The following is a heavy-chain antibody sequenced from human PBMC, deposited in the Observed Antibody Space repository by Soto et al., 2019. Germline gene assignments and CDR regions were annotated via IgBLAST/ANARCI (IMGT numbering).Heavy chain of an antibody. CDR3: GGGDY. D-gene: IGHD3-16*01. V-gene: IGHV3-7*01. CDR1: GFAFSTYW. Sequence: EVQMVESGGDLVQPGGSLRLSCAASGFAFSTYWINWVRQAPGKGLEWVANIKHDGTQKYYMDSVKGRFTISRDNAKNSLYLQISSLRVEDTAVYYCGGGDYWGQGTLVTVSS. J-gene: IGHJ4*02. CDR2: IKHDGTQK.